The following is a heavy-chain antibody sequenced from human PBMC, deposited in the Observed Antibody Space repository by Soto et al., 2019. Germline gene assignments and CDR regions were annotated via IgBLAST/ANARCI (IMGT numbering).Heavy chain of an antibody. D-gene: IGHD6-13*01. CDR2: IYPGDSDT. V-gene: IGHV5-51*01. CDR3: ARTAAAGKYYYGVDV. Sequence: GESLNISCKGSGYSFTLYWIGWVRQMPGKGLEWMGIIYPGDSDTRYSPPFQGQVTISADKSISTAYLQWSSLKASDTAMYYCARTAAAGKYYYGVDVWGQGTTVTVSS. J-gene: IGHJ6*02. CDR1: GYSFTLYW.